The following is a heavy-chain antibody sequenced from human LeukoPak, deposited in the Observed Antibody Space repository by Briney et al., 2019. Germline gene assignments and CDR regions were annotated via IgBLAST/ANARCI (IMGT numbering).Heavy chain of an antibody. J-gene: IGHJ4*02. CDR2: IFPSHST. D-gene: IGHD3-10*01. Sequence: GGSLRLSCAASGLTVSTDYMSWVRQAPGKGLEWVSVIFPSHSTYYADSVRGRFTISRDNSKNAVYLQMNSLRPEDTAVYYCATKAGSGGGYFDYWGQGTLVTVSS. CDR3: ATKAGSGGGYFDY. CDR1: GLTVSTDY. V-gene: IGHV3-53*05.